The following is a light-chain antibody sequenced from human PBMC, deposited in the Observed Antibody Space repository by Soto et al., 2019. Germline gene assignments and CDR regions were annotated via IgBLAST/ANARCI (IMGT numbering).Light chain of an antibody. CDR1: QTISSW. CDR3: QHYNSYSEA. CDR2: KAS. Sequence: DIQMTQSPSTLSGAVGDRVTITFRSSQTISSWLAWYQQKPGKAPKLLIYKASTLKSGVPSRFSGSGSGTEFTLTISSLQHEDFATYYCQHYNSYSEAFGQGTKVDIQ. V-gene: IGKV1-5*03. J-gene: IGKJ1*01.